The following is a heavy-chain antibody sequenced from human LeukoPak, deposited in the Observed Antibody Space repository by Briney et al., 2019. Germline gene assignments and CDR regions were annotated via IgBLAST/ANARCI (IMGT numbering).Heavy chain of an antibody. CDR3: ATSSGYGFLFEY. Sequence: SEKLSCKVSGYTLTNLSIHCVRQAPGKPPEWMGGFDPEDGETIYAQNFQGRVTMTEDTSTDTAYMEVRSLRSEDTAVYYCATSSGYGFLFEYWGQGTLVTVSS. V-gene: IGHV1-24*01. D-gene: IGHD3-22*01. CDR1: GYTLTNLS. CDR2: FDPEDGET. J-gene: IGHJ4*02.